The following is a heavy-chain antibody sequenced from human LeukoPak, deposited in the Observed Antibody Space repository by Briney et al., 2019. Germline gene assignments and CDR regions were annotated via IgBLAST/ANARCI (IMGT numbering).Heavy chain of an antibody. J-gene: IGHJ4*02. V-gene: IGHV3-30*02. Sequence: GGSLRLSCAASGFTFSNYDMHWVRQAPGKGLQWVAFIRYDGSNKYYADSLKGRFTISRDNSKNTLYLQMSSLRTEDTAVYYRAKTNSSSSPIDYWGQGTLVTVSS. CDR2: IRYDGSNK. D-gene: IGHD6-6*01. CDR1: GFTFSNYD. CDR3: AKTNSSSSPIDY.